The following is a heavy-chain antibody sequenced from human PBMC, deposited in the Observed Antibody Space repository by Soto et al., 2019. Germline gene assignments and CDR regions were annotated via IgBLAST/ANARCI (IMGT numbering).Heavy chain of an antibody. CDR3: SKNADFFHYHMDV. CDR1: GVTFGNYE. J-gene: IGHJ6*03. Sequence: QVLLMQSGAEVMKPGASVTVSSEASGVTFGNYEINWLRQAPGQALEWMGWMNPSSGNTGYAQKFQGRVTMTRITSTNTAYMELRSLTSEDTAVYYCSKNADFFHYHMDVWGEGTTVTVSS. V-gene: IGHV1-8*01. CDR2: MNPSSGNT.